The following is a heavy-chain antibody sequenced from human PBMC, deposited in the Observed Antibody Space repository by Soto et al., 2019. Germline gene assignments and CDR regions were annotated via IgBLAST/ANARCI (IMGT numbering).Heavy chain of an antibody. CDR1: GFTFSSYA. CDR3: AKVPLSLKFYDY. J-gene: IGHJ4*02. V-gene: IGHV3-23*01. CDR2: ISGSGGST. Sequence: GGSLRLSCAASGFTFSSYAMSWVRQAPGKGLEWVSAISGSGGSTYYADSVKGRFTISRDNSKNTLYLQMNSLTAADTAIYYCAKVPLSLKFYDYWGQGTPVTVSS.